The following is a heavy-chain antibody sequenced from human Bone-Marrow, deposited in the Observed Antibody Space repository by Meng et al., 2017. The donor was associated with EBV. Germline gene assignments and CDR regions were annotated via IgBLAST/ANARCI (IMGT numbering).Heavy chain of an antibody. CDR1: GGSFSSYY. D-gene: IGHD3-3*01. CDR2: INHSGST. J-gene: IGHJ5*02. V-gene: IGHV4-34*01. CDR3: ARRSITIFGVVTRYNWFDP. Sequence: HVPLPQGGVGLVKPSETLSLTFAVYGGSFSSYYWSWFRQPPGKGREWIGEINHSGSTNYNPSLKSRVTISVDTSKNQFSLKLSSVTAADTAVYYCARRSITIFGVVTRYNWFDPWGQGTLVTVSS.